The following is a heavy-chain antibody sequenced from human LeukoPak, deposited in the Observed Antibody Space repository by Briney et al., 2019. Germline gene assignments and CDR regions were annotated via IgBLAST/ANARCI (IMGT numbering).Heavy chain of an antibody. CDR2: IKGDGSEK. D-gene: IGHD5-24*01. CDR3: ARDEYRSRWLHP. CDR1: GFTFSNYA. J-gene: IGHJ5*02. V-gene: IGHV3-7*01. Sequence: PGGSLRLSCVASGFTFSNYAMNWARLAPGKGLEWVANIKGDGSEKWYADSVKGRFTISRDNAQNSVHLQMNSLRAEDTAVYHCARDEYRSRWLHPWGQGTLVTVTS.